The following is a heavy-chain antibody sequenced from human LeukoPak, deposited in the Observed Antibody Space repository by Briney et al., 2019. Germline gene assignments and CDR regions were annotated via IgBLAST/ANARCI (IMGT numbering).Heavy chain of an antibody. J-gene: IGHJ6*03. V-gene: IGHV1-46*01. CDR3: ARTRGYYYDSSGYYYPNDTRYYYYYYMDV. CDR1: GYTFTSYY. Sequence: GASVKVSCKASGYTFTSYYMHWVRQAPGQGLEWMGIINPSGGSTSYAQKFQGRVTMTRDTSTSTVYIELSSLRSENTAVYYCARTRGYYYDSSGYYYPNDTRYYYYYYMDVWGKGTTVTVSS. D-gene: IGHD3-22*01. CDR2: INPSGGST.